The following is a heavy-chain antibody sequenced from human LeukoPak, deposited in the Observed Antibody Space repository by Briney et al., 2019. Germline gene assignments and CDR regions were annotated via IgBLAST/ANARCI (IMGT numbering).Heavy chain of an antibody. Sequence: PGGSLRLSCAASGFTFSSYSMNWVRQAPGKGLEWVSSISSSSSYIYYAGSVKGRFTISRDNAKNSLYLQMNSLRAEDTAVYYCARDSVAGKPNYWGQGTLVTVSS. D-gene: IGHD6-19*01. V-gene: IGHV3-21*01. CDR1: GFTFSSYS. CDR2: ISSSSSYI. J-gene: IGHJ4*02. CDR3: ARDSVAGKPNY.